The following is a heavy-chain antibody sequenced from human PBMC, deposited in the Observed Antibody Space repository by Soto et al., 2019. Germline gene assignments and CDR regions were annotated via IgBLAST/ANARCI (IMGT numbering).Heavy chain of an antibody. V-gene: IGHV4-59*08. CDR1: GGSNSSYY. D-gene: IGHD6-13*01. CDR2: IYYSGRT. J-gene: IGHJ4*02. Sequence: SEALTLSCTGRGGSNSSYYWSWIRKPPGKGLEWIGYIYYSGRTNYNPSLKTRVTISVDTSKTQFSLKLSSVTAADTAVYYCARLTPYSSRHFDYWGQGTLVTVSS. CDR3: ARLTPYSSRHFDY.